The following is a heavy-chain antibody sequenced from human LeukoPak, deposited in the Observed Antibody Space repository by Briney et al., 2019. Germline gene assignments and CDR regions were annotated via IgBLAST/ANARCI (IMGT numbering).Heavy chain of an antibody. D-gene: IGHD6-19*01. CDR2: ISGSGGST. Sequence: GGSLRLSCAASGFTFSSYAMSWVRQAPGKGLEWVSAISGSGGSTYYADSVKGRFTIFRDNSKNTLYLQINSLRAEDTAVYYCAKVQSSGWYLVHLGQGTLVTVSS. V-gene: IGHV3-23*01. CDR3: AKVQSSGWYLVH. CDR1: GFTFSSYA. J-gene: IGHJ4*02.